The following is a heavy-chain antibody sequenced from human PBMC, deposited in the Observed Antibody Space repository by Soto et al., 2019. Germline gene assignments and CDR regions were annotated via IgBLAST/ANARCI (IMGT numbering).Heavy chain of an antibody. V-gene: IGHV4-59*08. Sequence: PSETLSLTCTVSGGSISSYYWSWIRQPPGKGLEWIGYIYYSGSTNYNPSLKSRVTISVDTSKNQFSLKLSSVTAADTAVYYCARLLTPDTYYYFDYWGQGTLVTVSS. J-gene: IGHJ4*02. CDR3: ARLLTPDTYYYFDY. D-gene: IGHD2-21*01. CDR2: IYYSGST. CDR1: GGSISSYY.